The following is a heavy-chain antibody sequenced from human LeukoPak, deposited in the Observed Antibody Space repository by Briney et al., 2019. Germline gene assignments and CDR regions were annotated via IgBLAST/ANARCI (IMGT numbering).Heavy chain of an antibody. CDR1: EFTFSSYW. D-gene: IGHD3-3*02. CDR3: ARDGILGSHDY. CDR2: IDSDGSST. V-gene: IGHV3-74*01. J-gene: IGHJ4*02. Sequence: GGSLRLSCAASEFTFSSYWMHWVRQAPGKGLVWVSRIDSDGSSTSYADSVKGRFTISRDNAKNTLDLQMNSLRAEDTAVYYCARDGILGSHDYWGQGTLVTVSS.